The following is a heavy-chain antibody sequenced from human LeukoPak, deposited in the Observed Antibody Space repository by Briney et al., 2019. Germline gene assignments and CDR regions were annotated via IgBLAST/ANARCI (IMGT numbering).Heavy chain of an antibody. V-gene: IGHV3-64*03. J-gene: IGHJ4*02. CDR3: VKGGTLRLGEFIDY. Sequence: GGSLRLSCSASGLTFSGFAMHWVRQAPGKGLEYVSAVTNNGGSTYYADSVKGRFTISRDNSKNTLYLQMSGLRPEDTAVYYCVKGGTLRLGEFIDYWGQGTLVTVSS. D-gene: IGHD3-16*01. CDR1: GLTFSGFA. CDR2: VTNNGGST.